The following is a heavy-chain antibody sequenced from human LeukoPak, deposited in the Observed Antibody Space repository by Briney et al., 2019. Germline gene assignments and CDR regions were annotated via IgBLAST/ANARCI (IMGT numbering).Heavy chain of an antibody. Sequence: GGSLRLSCAASGFTVSSNYMSWVRQAPGKGLEWVSVIYSGGSTYYADSVKGRFTISRDNSKNTLYLQMNSLRAEDTAVYYCARGRWGEYYFDYWGQGTLVTVSS. D-gene: IGHD3-10*01. CDR1: GFTVSSNY. J-gene: IGHJ4*02. V-gene: IGHV3-66*01. CDR3: ARGRWGEYYFDY. CDR2: IYSGGST.